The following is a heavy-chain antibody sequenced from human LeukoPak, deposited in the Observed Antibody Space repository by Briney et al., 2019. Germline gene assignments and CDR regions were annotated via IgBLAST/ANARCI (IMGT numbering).Heavy chain of an antibody. CDR2: IWYDGSNK. D-gene: IGHD6-13*01. CDR3: ARDKEASSSWYTNSFDP. J-gene: IGHJ5*02. Sequence: AGRSLRLSCAASGFTFSRYGMHWVRQAPGKGLEWVAVIWYDGSNKYYADSVRGRFTISRDNSKNTLYLQLSSLRAEDTAVYYCARDKEASSSWYTNSFDPWGQGTLVTVSS. V-gene: IGHV3-33*01. CDR1: GFTFSRYG.